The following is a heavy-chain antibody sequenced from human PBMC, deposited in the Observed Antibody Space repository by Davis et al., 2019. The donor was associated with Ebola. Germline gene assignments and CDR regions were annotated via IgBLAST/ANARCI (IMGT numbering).Heavy chain of an antibody. J-gene: IGHJ6*04. CDR2: ISAYNGNT. V-gene: IGHV1-18*01. CDR1: GYTFTSYG. CDR3: ARATYSSSLLYYYGMDV. Sequence: AASVKVSCKASGYTFTSYGISWVRQAPGQGLEWMGWISAYNGNTNYAQKFQGRVTITADESTSTAYMELSSLRSEDTAVYYCARATYSSSLLYYYGMDVWGKGTTVTVSS. D-gene: IGHD6-6*01.